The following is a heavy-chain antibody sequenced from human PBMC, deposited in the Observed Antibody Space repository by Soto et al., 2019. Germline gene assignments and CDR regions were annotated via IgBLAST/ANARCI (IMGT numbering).Heavy chain of an antibody. CDR1: GFTFSSYA. Sequence: GGSLRLSCAASGFTFSSYAMHWVRQAPGKGLEWVAVISYDGSNKYYADSVKGRFTISRDNSKNTLYLQMNSLRAEDTAVYYCARPKAGAFDIWGQGTMVT. J-gene: IGHJ3*02. V-gene: IGHV3-30-3*01. CDR3: ARPKAGAFDI. CDR2: ISYDGSNK. D-gene: IGHD6-25*01.